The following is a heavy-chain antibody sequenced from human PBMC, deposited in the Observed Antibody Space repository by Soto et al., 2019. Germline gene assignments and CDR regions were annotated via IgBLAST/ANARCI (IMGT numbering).Heavy chain of an antibody. CDR1: GGTFSSYA. CDR3: ARESRDCSGGSCYPQKDFDY. CDR2: IIPIFGTA. J-gene: IGHJ4*02. V-gene: IGHV1-69*13. D-gene: IGHD2-15*01. Sequence: ASVKVSCKASGGTFSSYAISWVRQAPGQGLEWMGGIIPIFGTANYAQKFQGRVTITAGESTSTAYMELSSLRSEDTAVYYCARESRDCSGGSCYPQKDFDYWGQGTLVTVSS.